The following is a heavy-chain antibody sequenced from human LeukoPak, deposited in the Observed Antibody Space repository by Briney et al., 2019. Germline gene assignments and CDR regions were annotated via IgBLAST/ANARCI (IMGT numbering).Heavy chain of an antibody. Sequence: KPSETLSLTCTVSGGSISSSSYYWGWIRQPPGKGLEWIGSIYYSGSTYSNPSLKSRVTISVDTSKNQFSLKLSSVTAADTAVYYCARRIAASGPYFDYWGQGTLVTVSS. CDR1: GGSISSSSYY. D-gene: IGHD6-13*01. CDR2: IYYSGST. V-gene: IGHV4-39*01. J-gene: IGHJ4*02. CDR3: ARRIAASGPYFDY.